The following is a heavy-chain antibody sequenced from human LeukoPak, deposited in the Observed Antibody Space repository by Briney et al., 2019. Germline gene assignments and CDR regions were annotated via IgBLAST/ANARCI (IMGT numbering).Heavy chain of an antibody. V-gene: IGHV1-2*06. D-gene: IGHD6-19*01. CDR2: INPNSGGT. CDR1: GYTFTGYY. J-gene: IGHJ5*02. CDR3: ARTSINPQWLASTNWFDP. Sequence: GASVKVSCKASGYTFTGYYMHWVRQAPGQGLEWMGRINPNSGGTNYAQTFQGRVTMTRDTSISTAYMELSRLRSDDTAVYYCARTSINPQWLASTNWFDPWGQGTLVTVSS.